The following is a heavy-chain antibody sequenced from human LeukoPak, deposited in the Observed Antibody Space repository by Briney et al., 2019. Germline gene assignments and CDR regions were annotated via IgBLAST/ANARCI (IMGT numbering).Heavy chain of an antibody. CDR3: ARGDVWGSYRSDFDY. CDR1: GGSFSGYY. Sequence: SETLSLTCAVYGGSFSGYYWSWIRQPPGKGLEWIGEINHSGSTNYNPSLKSRVTISVDTSKNQFSLKLSSVTAADTAAYYCARGDVWGSYRSDFDYWGQGTLVTVSS. V-gene: IGHV4-34*01. J-gene: IGHJ4*02. CDR2: INHSGST. D-gene: IGHD3-16*02.